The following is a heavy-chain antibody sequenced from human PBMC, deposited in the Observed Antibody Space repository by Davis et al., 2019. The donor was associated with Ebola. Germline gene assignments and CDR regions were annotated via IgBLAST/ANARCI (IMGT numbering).Heavy chain of an antibody. D-gene: IGHD5-18*01. CDR1: GDGLSINSGG. V-gene: IGHV6-1*01. CDR2: TYYSSSKWYN. Sequence: HSQTLSLTCAISGDGLSINSGGWNWIRQSPSRGLEWLGRTYYSSSKWYNDYAVSVKSRITINPDTSKNQFSLQLNSVTPEDTALYYCARGWLRVGMDVWGEGTSVTVSS. CDR3: ARGWLRVGMDV. J-gene: IGHJ6*04.